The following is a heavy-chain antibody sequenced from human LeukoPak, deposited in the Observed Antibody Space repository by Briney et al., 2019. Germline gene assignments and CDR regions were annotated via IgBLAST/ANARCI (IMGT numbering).Heavy chain of an antibody. D-gene: IGHD3-9*01. CDR3: VSILTGRRHFDY. CDR1: GGSISSGDYY. CDR2: IYYSGST. Sequence: SETLSLTCTVSGGSISSGDYYWSWIRQPPGKGLEWIGYIYYSGSTYYNPSLKSRVTISVDTSKNQFSLKLSSVTAADTAVYYCVSILTGRRHFDYWGQGTLVTVSS. J-gene: IGHJ4*02. V-gene: IGHV4-30-4*01.